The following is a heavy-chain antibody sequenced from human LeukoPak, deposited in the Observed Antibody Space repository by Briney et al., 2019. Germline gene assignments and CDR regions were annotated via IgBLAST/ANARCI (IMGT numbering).Heavy chain of an antibody. CDR1: GYTFTCYY. Sequence: GASVKVSCKASGYTFTCYYMHLVRQAPGQGLEWMGWINPNSGGTNYAQKFQGRVTMTRDTSISTAYMELSRLRSDDTAVYYCARDVAPPIVAAGTSPGDYWGQGTMVTVSS. CDR2: INPNSGGT. J-gene: IGHJ4*02. D-gene: IGHD6-13*01. CDR3: ARDVAPPIVAAGTSPGDY. V-gene: IGHV1-2*02.